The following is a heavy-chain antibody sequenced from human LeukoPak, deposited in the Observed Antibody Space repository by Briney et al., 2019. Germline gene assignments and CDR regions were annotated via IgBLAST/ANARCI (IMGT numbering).Heavy chain of an antibody. J-gene: IGHJ4*02. CDR3: ARVSYGGNFFDY. D-gene: IGHD2-21*01. Sequence: PGGSLRLSCAASEFSVSHNYMSWVRQAPGKGLEWVSVIHSDGTTHYADSVKGRFTISRDNSKNTLYLQMNSLRVEDTAVYYCARVSYGGNFFDYWGQGTLVTVSS. CDR1: EFSVSHNY. V-gene: IGHV3-53*01. CDR2: IHSDGTT.